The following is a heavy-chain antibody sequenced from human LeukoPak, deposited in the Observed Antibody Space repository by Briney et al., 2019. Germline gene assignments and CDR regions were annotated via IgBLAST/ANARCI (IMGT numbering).Heavy chain of an antibody. Sequence: PSETLSLTCTVSGGSISSSSYYWGWIRQPPGKGLEWIGSIYYSGSTYYNPSLKSRVTISVDTSKNQFSLKLSSVTAADTAVYYCARVYYYDSSGYGGVFVDYWGQGTLVTVSS. CDR2: IYYSGST. D-gene: IGHD3-22*01. CDR3: ARVYYYDSSGYGGVFVDY. V-gene: IGHV4-39*07. CDR1: GGSISSSSYY. J-gene: IGHJ4*02.